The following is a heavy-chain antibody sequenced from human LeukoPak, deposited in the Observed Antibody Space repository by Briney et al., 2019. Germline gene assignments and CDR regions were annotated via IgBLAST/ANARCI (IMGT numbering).Heavy chain of an antibody. CDR1: GGSISSSSHY. V-gene: IGHV4-39*07. Sequence: SETLSLTCTVSGGSISSSSHYWGWIRQPPGKGLEWIGEINHSGSTNYNPSLKSRVTISVDTSKNQFSLKLSSVTAADTAVYYCARGVSVYWGQGTLVTVSS. J-gene: IGHJ4*02. CDR3: ARGVSVY. CDR2: INHSGST.